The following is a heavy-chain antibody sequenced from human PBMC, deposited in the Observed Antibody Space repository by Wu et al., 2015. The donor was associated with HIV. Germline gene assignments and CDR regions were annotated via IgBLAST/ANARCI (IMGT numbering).Heavy chain of an antibody. CDR1: GDTLNRFT. Sequence: QVQLSQSGPEVRRPGSSVRISCKTLGDTLNRFTLNWVRQAPGQGVEWVGGIIPLSGTINYAQKFQGRIKLTTDTTMSTVSMELRSLRSDDTAVYYCARKLKEAQTLWFGDHAFDIWGQGTAVIVSS. CDR2: IIPLSGTI. D-gene: IGHD3-10*01. V-gene: IGHV1-69*05. J-gene: IGHJ3*02. CDR3: ARKLKEAQTLWFGDHAFDI.